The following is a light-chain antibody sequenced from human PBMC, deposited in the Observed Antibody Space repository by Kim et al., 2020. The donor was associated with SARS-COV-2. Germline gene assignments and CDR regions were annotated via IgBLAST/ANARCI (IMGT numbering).Light chain of an antibody. CDR3: QQYNNWPPST. CDR1: QSVSSN. CDR2: GAS. Sequence: SPGERATLSCRASQSVSSNLAWYQQRPGQAPRLLIYGASTRATGISARFSGSGSGTEFTLTISSLQSEDFAVYYCQQYNNWPPSTFGRGTKVDIK. V-gene: IGKV3-15*01. J-gene: IGKJ1*01.